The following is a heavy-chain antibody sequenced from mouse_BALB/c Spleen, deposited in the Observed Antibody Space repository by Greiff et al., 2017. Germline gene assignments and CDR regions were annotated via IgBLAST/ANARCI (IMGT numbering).Heavy chain of an antibody. CDR2: IHYSGST. J-gene: IGHJ1*01. D-gene: IGHD2-3*01. CDR1: GYSITSDYA. CDR3: ARSPGYYGGDWYFDV. Sequence: EVQLQQSGPGLVKPSQSLSLTCTVTGYSITSDYAWNWIRQFPGNKLEWMGYIHYSGSTNYNPSLKSRISITRDTSKNQFFLQLNSVTTEDTATYYCARSPGYYGGDWYFDVWGAGTTVTVSS. V-gene: IGHV3-2*02.